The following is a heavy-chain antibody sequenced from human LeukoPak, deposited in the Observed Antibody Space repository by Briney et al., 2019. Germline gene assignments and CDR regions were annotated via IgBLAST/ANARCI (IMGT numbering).Heavy chain of an antibody. Sequence: ASVKVSCKASGYTFSGDHMHWVRQAPGQGLEWMGRINPSSGATHFEQNFQGRVTMTRDTSISTAYMELSRLTSDDTAVYYCARDRNLYSGSFASWGQGTLVTVSS. V-gene: IGHV1-2*06. CDR1: GYTFSGDH. J-gene: IGHJ4*02. CDR3: ARDRNLYSGSFAS. D-gene: IGHD1-26*01. CDR2: INPSSGAT.